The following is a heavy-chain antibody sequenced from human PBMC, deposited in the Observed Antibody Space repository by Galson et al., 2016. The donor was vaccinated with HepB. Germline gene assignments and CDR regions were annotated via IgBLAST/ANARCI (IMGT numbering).Heavy chain of an antibody. CDR2: IYPDDSEI. Sequence: QSGAEVTKPGESLKISCQGSGYDFTSYWIGWVRQMPGKGLEWMGIIYPDDSEIKLSPSLEDQVTLSVDTSISTAYLHWSRLKASDTAIYYCARHKKGYRATHDAVQIWGQGTMVSVSS. V-gene: IGHV5-51*01. CDR3: ARHKKGYRATHDAVQI. CDR1: GYDFTSYW. J-gene: IGHJ3*02. D-gene: IGHD5-18*01.